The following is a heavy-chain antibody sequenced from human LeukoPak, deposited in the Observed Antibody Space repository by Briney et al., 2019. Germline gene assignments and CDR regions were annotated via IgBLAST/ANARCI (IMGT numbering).Heavy chain of an antibody. D-gene: IGHD3-16*01. CDR2: FDPEDGET. CDR1: GYTLTELS. V-gene: IGHV1-24*01. CDR3: AKGGVNYYYYYGMDV. J-gene: IGHJ6*02. Sequence: ASVTVSCKVSGYTLTELSMHWVRQAPGKGVEGMGGFDPEDGETIYAQKFQGRVTMTEDTSTDTAYMELSSLRSEDTAVYYCAKGGVNYYYYYGMDVWGQGTTVTVSS.